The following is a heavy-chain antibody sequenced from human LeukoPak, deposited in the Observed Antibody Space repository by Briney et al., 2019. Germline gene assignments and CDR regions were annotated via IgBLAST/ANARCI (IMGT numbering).Heavy chain of an antibody. Sequence: PLETLSLTCTVSGGSISSSSYYWGWIRQPPGKGLEWIGSIYYSGSTYYNPSLKSRVTISVDTSKNQFSLKLSSVTAADTAVYYCARHRTAGWRVLDVWGQGTTVTVSS. V-gene: IGHV4-39*01. CDR2: IYYSGST. CDR3: ARHRTAGWRVLDV. CDR1: GGSISSSSYY. J-gene: IGHJ6*01. D-gene: IGHD6-19*01.